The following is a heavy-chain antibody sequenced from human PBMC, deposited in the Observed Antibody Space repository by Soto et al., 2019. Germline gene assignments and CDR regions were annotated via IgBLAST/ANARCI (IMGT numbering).Heavy chain of an antibody. J-gene: IGHJ4*02. CDR2: ITPVFGTT. D-gene: IGHD3-10*01. CDR1: GVTFSSYV. V-gene: IGHV1-69*18. CDR3: ARGLPSDS. Sequence: QVQLVQSGPEVKKPGSSVRVSCKAPGVTFSSYVFSWVRQAPGQGLEWMGRITPVFGTTHFAQKFQGRLTITADESTTTIYVELRDLSSDDTAMYYCARGLPSDSWGQGTLITVSS.